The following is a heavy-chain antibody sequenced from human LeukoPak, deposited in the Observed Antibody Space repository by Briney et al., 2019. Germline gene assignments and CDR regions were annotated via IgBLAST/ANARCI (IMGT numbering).Heavy chain of an antibody. V-gene: IGHV3-7*03. CDR3: ARRYFDY. CDR2: IKEDGSEK. J-gene: IGHJ4*02. Sequence: GGPLRLSCAASGFTFISYWMSWVRQAPGKGLEWVANIKEDGSEKYYVDSVKGRFTISRDNGKNSLYLQMNSLRAEDTAVYYCARRYFDYWGQGTLVTVSS. CDR1: GFTFISYW.